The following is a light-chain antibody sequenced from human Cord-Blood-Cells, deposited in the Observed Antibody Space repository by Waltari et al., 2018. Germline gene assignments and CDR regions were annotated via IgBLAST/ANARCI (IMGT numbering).Light chain of an antibody. CDR3: CSYAGSWV. J-gene: IGLJ3*02. CDR1: SSDVGGYNL. V-gene: IGLV2-23*01. CDR2: EGS. Sequence: QSALTQTASVSGSPGQSITLSCPGTSSDVGGYNLVSWYQQHPGKAPKLMIYEGSKRPSGVSNRFSGSKSGNTASLTISGLQAEDEADYYCCSYAGSWVFGGGTKLTVL.